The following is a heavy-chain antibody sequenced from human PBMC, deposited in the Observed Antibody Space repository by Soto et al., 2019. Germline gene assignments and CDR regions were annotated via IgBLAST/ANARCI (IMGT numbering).Heavy chain of an antibody. D-gene: IGHD3-10*01. CDR3: AKDQRFRGHGFHAFDI. CDR2: ISGSGIST. V-gene: IGHV3-23*01. CDR1: GFSFSNYA. J-gene: IGHJ3*02. Sequence: QPGGSLRLSCAASGFSFSNYAMSWVRQAPGKGLEWVSSISGSGISTYYADSVKGRFTISRDSSKNTLYLQLNSLRAEDTAVYYCAKDQRFRGHGFHAFDIWGQGTMVTVSS.